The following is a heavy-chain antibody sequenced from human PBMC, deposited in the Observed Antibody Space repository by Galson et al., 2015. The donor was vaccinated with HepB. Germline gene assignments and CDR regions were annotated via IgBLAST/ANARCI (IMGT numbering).Heavy chain of an antibody. J-gene: IGHJ4*02. D-gene: IGHD2-21*01. V-gene: IGHV3-23*01. CDR1: GITFSTYV. CDR3: AKTSYCDGGPCFSGYFDS. Sequence: SLRLSCAAPGITFSTYVMSWVRQAPGKGLEWVSSIVGSGESTFYADSVKGRFTISRDNSRNTLYLQMNRLRADDTAIYYRAKTSYCDGGPCFSGYFDSWGQGTLVAVSS. CDR2: IVGSGEST.